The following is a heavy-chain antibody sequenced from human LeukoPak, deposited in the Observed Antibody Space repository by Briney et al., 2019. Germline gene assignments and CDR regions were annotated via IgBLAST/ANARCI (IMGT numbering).Heavy chain of an antibody. CDR2: INTDGRST. J-gene: IGHJ3*02. CDR1: GFTFSSYW. CDR3: ARAVIDGYDI. V-gene: IGHV3-74*01. Sequence: PGGSLRLSCAASGFTFSSYWMHWVRQAPGKGLVWVSRINTDGRSTSYADSVKGRFTVSRDNAKDTLYLQMNSLRAEDTAVYYCARAVIDGYDIWGQGTMVTVSS. D-gene: IGHD2-21*01.